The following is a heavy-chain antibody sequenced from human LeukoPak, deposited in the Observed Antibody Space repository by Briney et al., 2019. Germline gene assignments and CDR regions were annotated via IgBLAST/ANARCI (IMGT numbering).Heavy chain of an antibody. J-gene: IGHJ4*02. CDR2: IYYSGST. D-gene: IGHD1-26*01. V-gene: IGHV4-39*01. CDR1: GGSISSSSYY. CDR3: ARHPYGQVGYYFDY. Sequence: PSETLSLTCTVSGGSISSSSYYWGWIRQPPGKGLEWIGSIYYSGSTYYNPSLKSRVTISVDTSKNQFSLKLSSVTAADTAVYYCARHPYGQVGYYFDYWGQGTLVTVSS.